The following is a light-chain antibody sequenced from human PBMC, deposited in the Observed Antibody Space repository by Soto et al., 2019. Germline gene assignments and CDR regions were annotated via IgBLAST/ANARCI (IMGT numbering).Light chain of an antibody. V-gene: IGKV1-6*01. Sequence: IQMTQSPSSLSASVGEGATLTCLESQGVRDDVGWYQQKPGKAPKLLIYSASTLQSGVPSRFSGSGSGTDFTLTISGLQPEDFATYYCLQESNYPLTFGGGTKVDIK. CDR2: SAS. J-gene: IGKJ4*01. CDR3: LQESNYPLT. CDR1: QGVRDD.